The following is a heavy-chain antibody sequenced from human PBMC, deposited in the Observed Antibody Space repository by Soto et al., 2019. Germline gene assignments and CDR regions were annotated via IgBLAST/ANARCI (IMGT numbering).Heavy chain of an antibody. J-gene: IGHJ4*02. CDR2: IYSSGDT. CDR1: GGYINTGGYY. CDR3: ATYIWGSYRSLDY. V-gene: IGHV4-31*03. Sequence: LSLTCTVSGGYINTGGYYWTWVRQLPGKGLEWIGYIYSSGDTYYNPSLKSRIIMSVDTSKNQFSLKLSSVTAADTAVYYCATYIWGSYRSLDYWGQGTVVTVSS. D-gene: IGHD3-16*02.